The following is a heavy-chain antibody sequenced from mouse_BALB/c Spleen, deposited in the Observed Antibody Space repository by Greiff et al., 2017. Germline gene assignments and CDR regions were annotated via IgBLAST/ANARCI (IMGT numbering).Heavy chain of an antibody. Sequence: DVKLVESGGGLVQPGGSLKLSCAASGFTFSSYTMSWVRQTPEKRLEWVAYISNGGGSTYYPDTVKGRFTISRDNAKNTLYLQMSSLKSEDTAMYYCASGIYYGNYDYAMDYWGQGTSVTVSS. V-gene: IGHV5-12-2*01. CDR2: ISNGGGST. CDR1: GFTFSSYT. D-gene: IGHD2-1*01. J-gene: IGHJ4*01. CDR3: ASGIYYGNYDYAMDY.